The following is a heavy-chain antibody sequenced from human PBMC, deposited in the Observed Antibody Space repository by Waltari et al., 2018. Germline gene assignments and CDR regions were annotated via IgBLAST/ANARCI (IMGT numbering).Heavy chain of an antibody. Sequence: QVQLVQSGAEVKKPGSSVKVSCKASGGTFSSYAISWVRQAAGQGLEWMGEMIRIFGKANYRQKFQVRFRITADESTSTAYMELGSLGSEDTAVYYCARDYRGYDAFDYWGQGTLVTVSS. CDR3: ARDYRGYDAFDY. D-gene: IGHD5-12*01. CDR1: GGTFSSYA. CDR2: MIRIFGKA. V-gene: IGHV1-69*01. J-gene: IGHJ4*02.